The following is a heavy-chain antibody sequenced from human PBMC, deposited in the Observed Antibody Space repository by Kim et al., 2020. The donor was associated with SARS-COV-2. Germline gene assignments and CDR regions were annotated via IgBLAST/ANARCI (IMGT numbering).Heavy chain of an antibody. CDR1: GASISSAGYY. V-gene: IGHV4-31*03. Sequence: SETLSLTCTVSGASISSAGYYWTWIRQLPGKGLEWIGYIHYSGKTYYNPSLESRLSISVDTSENQFSLNLRSVTAADTALYYCARDRHVSRDRYYGMDVWGQGAPVIVSS. D-gene: IGHD6-6*01. CDR3: ARDRHVSRDRYYGMDV. J-gene: IGHJ6*02. CDR2: IHYSGKT.